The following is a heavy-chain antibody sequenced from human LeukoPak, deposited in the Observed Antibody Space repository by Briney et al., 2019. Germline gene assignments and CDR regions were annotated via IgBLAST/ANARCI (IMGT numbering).Heavy chain of an antibody. CDR2: INHSGST. Sequence: SETPSLTCAVYGGSFSGYYWSWIRQPPGKGLEWIGEINHSGSTNYNPSLKSRVTISVDTSKNQFSLKLSSVTAADTAVYYCARSYYFDYWGRGTLVTVSS. CDR1: GGSFSGYY. V-gene: IGHV4-34*01. J-gene: IGHJ4*02. CDR3: ARSYYFDY.